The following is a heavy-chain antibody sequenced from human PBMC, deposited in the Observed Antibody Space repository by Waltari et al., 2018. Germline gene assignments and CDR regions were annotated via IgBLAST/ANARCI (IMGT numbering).Heavy chain of an antibody. CDR3: AREWSGGVVKIGGAFDI. V-gene: IGHV4-61*09. Sequence: QVQLQESGPGLVKPSQTLSLTCTVSGGSISSGSYYWSWIRPPDGKGLEWIGYIYTSGSTNYNPSLKSRVTISVDTSKNQFSLKLSSVTAADTAVYYCAREWSGGVVKIGGAFDIWGQGTMVTVSS. CDR2: IYTSGST. J-gene: IGHJ3*02. D-gene: IGHD3-3*01. CDR1: GGSISSGSYY.